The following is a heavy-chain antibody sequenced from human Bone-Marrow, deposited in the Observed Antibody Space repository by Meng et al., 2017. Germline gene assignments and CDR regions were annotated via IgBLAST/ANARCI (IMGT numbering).Heavy chain of an antibody. V-gene: IGHV1-2*06. CDR1: GYTFTGYY. Sequence: QVQLVQSGAEGKKPAASVEVACKASGYTFTGYYMLWVRQAAAEVLEWWGRMNPNCDGTNYAQKMQGRVTMTRDTSISTADMELSRMRSDDAAVYYCATWNDGLLDYWGQGTLVTVSS. CDR3: ATWNDGLLDY. J-gene: IGHJ4*02. D-gene: IGHD1-1*01. CDR2: MNPNCDGT.